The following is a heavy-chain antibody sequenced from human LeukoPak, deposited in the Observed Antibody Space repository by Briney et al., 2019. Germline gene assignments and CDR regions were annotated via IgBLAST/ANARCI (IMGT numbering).Heavy chain of an antibody. CDR3: VREGGGGLGYCSGGSCYAMDA. Sequence: GGSLRLSCAASGFTFSSYGMHWVRQAPGKGLEWVASIKQDGNAKHYVESVKGRFTISRDNAKKSLYLQMDNLRVEDTAVYYCVREGGGGLGYCSGGSCYAMDAWGQGTTVTVSS. J-gene: IGHJ6*02. CDR1: GFTFSSYG. D-gene: IGHD2-15*01. V-gene: IGHV3-7*01. CDR2: IKQDGNAK.